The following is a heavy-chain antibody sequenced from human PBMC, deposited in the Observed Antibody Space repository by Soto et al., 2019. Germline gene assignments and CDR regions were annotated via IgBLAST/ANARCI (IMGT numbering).Heavy chain of an antibody. D-gene: IGHD3-3*01. CDR1: GSTFSDYD. Sequence: PGGSLRLSCTASGSTFSDYDMHWVRQAPGKGLECVAVISYDGDTEYYADSVKGRFTISRDNSKNTLYLQMNSLRAEDTAVYYCAKGLGSGYYMDVWGKGTTVTVSS. J-gene: IGHJ6*03. CDR3: AKGLGSGYYMDV. CDR2: ISYDGDTE. V-gene: IGHV3-30*18.